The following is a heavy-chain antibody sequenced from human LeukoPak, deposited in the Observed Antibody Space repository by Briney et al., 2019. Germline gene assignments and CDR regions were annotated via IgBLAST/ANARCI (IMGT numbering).Heavy chain of an antibody. Sequence: GESLQISSHGSGYGFTSYWIGWVRQMPGKGLEWMGIIYPGASDTRYRPSFQGQVTISADKSISTAYLQWSSLRAEDTAVYYCARRSWADAFDIWGQGTMFTVSS. V-gene: IGHV5-51*01. CDR2: IYPGASDT. CDR1: GYGFTSYW. CDR3: ARRSWADAFDI. J-gene: IGHJ3*02. D-gene: IGHD3-16*01.